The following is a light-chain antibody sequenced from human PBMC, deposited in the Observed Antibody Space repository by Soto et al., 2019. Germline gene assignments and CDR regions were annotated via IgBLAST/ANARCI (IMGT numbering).Light chain of an antibody. V-gene: IGKV3-11*01. CDR2: DVS. Sequence: ETVLTQSPATLSLSPGEGATLSCRASQSVGSALAWYQQKPGQALRLLIHDVSIRATGVPARFSGSGSGTGFTHTIRNLESEDFAVYYCHRRSSWPATFGQGTKVEI. CDR1: QSVGSA. J-gene: IGKJ1*01. CDR3: HRRSSWPAT.